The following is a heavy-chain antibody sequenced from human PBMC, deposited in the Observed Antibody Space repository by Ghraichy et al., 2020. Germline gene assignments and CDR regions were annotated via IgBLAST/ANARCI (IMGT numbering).Heavy chain of an antibody. CDR3: AKNGYATGSPADY. Sequence: GSLSLTCAASGFTFNTYAMTWVRQAPGKGLEWVSAISGSGTSTYYADSVKGRFTISRDNSKNTLYLQMNRLGAEDTAVYYCAKNGYATGSPADYLGRGTLVTVSS. V-gene: IGHV3-23*01. D-gene: IGHD1-1*01. CDR2: ISGSGTST. J-gene: IGHJ4*02. CDR1: GFTFNTYA.